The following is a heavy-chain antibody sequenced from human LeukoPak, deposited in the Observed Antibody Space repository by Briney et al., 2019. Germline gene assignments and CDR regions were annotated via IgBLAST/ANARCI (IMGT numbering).Heavy chain of an antibody. CDR3: VREARGYHYTYFDY. CDR2: IRGTGGTT. CDR1: GFTFSGYA. Sequence: GGSLRLSCAASGFTFSGYALIWVRQAPGKGLEWISAIRGTGGTTYYADSVKGRCTISREDAKNSLYLQMNSLRAGDTAVYYCVREARGYHYTYFDYWGQGTLVTVSS. V-gene: IGHV3-23*01. J-gene: IGHJ4*02. D-gene: IGHD5-18*01.